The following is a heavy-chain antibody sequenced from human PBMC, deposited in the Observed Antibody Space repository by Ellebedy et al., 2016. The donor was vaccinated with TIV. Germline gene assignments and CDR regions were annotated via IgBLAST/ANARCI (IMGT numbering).Heavy chain of an antibody. CDR3: ARDTMTVWGEGWYYGMDV. CDR1: GGSIGTYY. V-gene: IGHV4-59*01. J-gene: IGHJ6*02. CDR2: IFHSGNI. D-gene: IGHD3-22*01. Sequence: SETLFLTXTVSGGSIGTYYWTWIRQPPGRGLEWIGSIFHSGNIHYNPSLKGRLTMSVNSSKNQFSLNLSSVTAADTAVYYCARDTMTVWGEGWYYGMDVWGQGTTVTVSS.